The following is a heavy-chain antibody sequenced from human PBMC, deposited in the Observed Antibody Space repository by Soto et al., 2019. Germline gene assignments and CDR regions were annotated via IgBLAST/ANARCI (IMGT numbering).Heavy chain of an antibody. D-gene: IGHD6-19*01. CDR2: IVVASGYS. Sequence: LVQSGPDVKKPGTSVKVSCRTSGFTFGSSAVQWVRQVRGQRLEWIGWIVVASGYSNVAQKFQDRVSLTRDLSTNTAFMELSSLTSEDSAMYYCAADVIGVAGDFDHWGQGTLVSVSS. J-gene: IGHJ4*02. CDR3: AADVIGVAGDFDH. V-gene: IGHV1-58*01. CDR1: GFTFGSSA.